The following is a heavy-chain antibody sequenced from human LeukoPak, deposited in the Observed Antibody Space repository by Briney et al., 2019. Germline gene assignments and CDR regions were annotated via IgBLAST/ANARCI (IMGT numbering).Heavy chain of an antibody. CDR2: ISGSGGST. D-gene: IGHD6-13*01. CDR1: GFTFSSYA. J-gene: IGHJ6*03. V-gene: IGHV3-23*01. Sequence: GGSLRLSCAASGFTFSSYAMSWVRQAPGKGLEWVSGISGSGGSTYYTDSVKGRFTISRDNSKNTLFLQMSSLRAEDTAVYYCAKGAAAGYYYYMDVWGKGTTVTVSS. CDR3: AKGAAAGYYYYMDV.